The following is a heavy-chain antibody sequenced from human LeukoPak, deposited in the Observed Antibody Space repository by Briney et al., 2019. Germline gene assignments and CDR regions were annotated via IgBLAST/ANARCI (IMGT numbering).Heavy chain of an antibody. CDR1: GFTFSSYA. D-gene: IGHD2-2*01. J-gene: IGHJ4*02. CDR3: AKVKGSEGYCSITSCLADY. Sequence: QPGGSLRLSCAASGFTFSSYAMSWVRQAPGKGLEWVSAISGSGGSTYYADSVKGRFTISRDNSKNTLYLQLNSLRSEDTAVYYCAKVKGSEGYCSITSCLADYWGQGTLVTVSS. CDR2: ISGSGGST. V-gene: IGHV3-23*01.